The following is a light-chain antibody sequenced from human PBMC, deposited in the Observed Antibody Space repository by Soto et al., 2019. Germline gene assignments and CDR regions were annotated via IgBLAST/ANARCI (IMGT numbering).Light chain of an antibody. Sequence: QSALTQPPSASGSPGQSVTISCTGTSSDVGGYNHVSWYQQNPGKAPTLMIYDVSKRPSGVPDRFSGSKSGNTAYLTISGLQAEDEADYYCASYAGSNNSVFGTGTKLTVL. CDR1: SSDVGGYNH. CDR2: DVS. J-gene: IGLJ1*01. CDR3: ASYAGSNNSV. V-gene: IGLV2-8*01.